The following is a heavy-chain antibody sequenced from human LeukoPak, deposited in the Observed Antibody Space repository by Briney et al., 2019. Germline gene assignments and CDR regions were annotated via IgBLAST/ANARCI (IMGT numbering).Heavy chain of an antibody. V-gene: IGHV1-18*01. D-gene: IGHD6-13*01. CDR1: GYTFSSYG. CDR3: ARAYIPAAGGAFDI. Sequence: GASVKVSCKASGYTFSSYGISWVRQAPGQGLEWMAWISAYNGNTNFAQNLQGRVTMTTDTSTSTAYMELRSLRSDDTALYYCARAYIPAAGGAFDIWGQGTMVTVSS. CDR2: ISAYNGNT. J-gene: IGHJ3*02.